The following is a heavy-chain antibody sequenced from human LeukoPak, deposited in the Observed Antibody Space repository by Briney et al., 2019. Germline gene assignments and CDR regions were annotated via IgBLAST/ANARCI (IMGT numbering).Heavy chain of an antibody. J-gene: IGHJ4*02. CDR2: ISSSGSTI. CDR1: GFTFSDYY. Sequence: PGGSLRLSCAASGFTFSDYYMSWIRQAPGKGLEWVSYISSSGSTIYYADSVRGRFTISRDNAKNSLYLQMNSLRAEDTAVYYCARVKYSGRCLDYWGQGTLVTVSS. V-gene: IGHV3-11*01. CDR3: ARVKYSGRCLDY. D-gene: IGHD1-26*01.